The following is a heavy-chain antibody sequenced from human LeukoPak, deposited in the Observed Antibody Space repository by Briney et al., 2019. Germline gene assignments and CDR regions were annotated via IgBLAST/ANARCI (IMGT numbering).Heavy chain of an antibody. CDR1: GFTFSDYS. J-gene: IGHJ6*02. Sequence: PGGSLRLSCAASGFTFSDYSMSWIRQAPGKGLEWISYIIYTDNTIYYADSVKGRFTISRDNAKNSLYLQMNSLRAEDTAVYYCARDDAAMANYYYYGMDVWGQGTTVTVSS. CDR2: IIYTDNTI. D-gene: IGHD5-18*01. CDR3: ARDDAAMANYYYYGMDV. V-gene: IGHV3-11*04.